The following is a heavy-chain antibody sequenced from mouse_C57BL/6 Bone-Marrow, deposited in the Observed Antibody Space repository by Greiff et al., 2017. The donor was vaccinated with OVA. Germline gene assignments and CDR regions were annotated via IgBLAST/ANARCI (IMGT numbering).Heavy chain of an antibody. D-gene: IGHD1-1*01. Sequence: QVQLQQSGAELAKPGASVKLSCKASGYTFTSYWMHWVKQRPGQGLEWIGYINPSSGYTKYNQKFKDKATLTADKSSSTAYMQLVSLTYEDSAVYYCARSQKIYYYGSSYFDYWGQGTTLTVSS. CDR2: INPSSGYT. V-gene: IGHV1-7*01. CDR3: ARSQKIYYYGSSYFDY. CDR1: GYTFTSYW. J-gene: IGHJ2*01.